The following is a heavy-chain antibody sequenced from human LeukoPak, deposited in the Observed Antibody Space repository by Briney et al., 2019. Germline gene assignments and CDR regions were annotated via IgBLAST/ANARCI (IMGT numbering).Heavy chain of an antibody. V-gene: IGHV3-30*04. CDR1: GFIFSSYA. CDR2: ILYDGSNK. CDR3: ARSTPPGARGMDV. J-gene: IGHJ6*04. Sequence: GGSLRLSCAASGFIFSSYAVHWVRQAPGKGREWVAVILYDGSNKYYADSVKGRFTISRDNSKSTLSLQMNSLRAEDTAVYYCARSTPPGARGMDVWGKGTTVTVSS. D-gene: IGHD2-2*01.